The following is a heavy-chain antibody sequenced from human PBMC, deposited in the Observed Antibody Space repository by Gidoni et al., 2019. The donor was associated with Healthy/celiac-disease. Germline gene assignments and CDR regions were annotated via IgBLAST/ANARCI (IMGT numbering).Heavy chain of an antibody. D-gene: IGHD3-3*01. CDR3: ARVLARTIFGGEGAFDI. Sequence: QVQLQESGPGLVKPSQTLSLTCTVAGGSISSGSYYWSWIRQPAGKGLEWIGRIYTSGSTNYNPSLKSRVTMSVDTSKNQFSLKLSSVTAADTAVYYCARVLARTIFGGEGAFDIWGQGTMVTVSS. J-gene: IGHJ3*02. CDR2: IYTSGST. V-gene: IGHV4-61*02. CDR1: GGSISSGSYY.